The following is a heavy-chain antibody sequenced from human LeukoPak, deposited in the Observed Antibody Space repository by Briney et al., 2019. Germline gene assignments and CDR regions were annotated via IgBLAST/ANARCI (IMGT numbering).Heavy chain of an antibody. CDR1: GFTFSSYS. V-gene: IGHV3-21*01. J-gene: IGHJ4*02. CDR3: ARATCSGGSCYPGGYFDY. CDR2: ISSSSSYI. D-gene: IGHD2-15*01. Sequence: GGSLRLSCAASGFTFSSYSMNWVRQAPGKGLEWVSSISSSSSYIYYADPVKGRFTISRDNAKNSLYLQMNSLRAEDTAVYYCARATCSGGSCYPGGYFDYWGQGTLVTVSS.